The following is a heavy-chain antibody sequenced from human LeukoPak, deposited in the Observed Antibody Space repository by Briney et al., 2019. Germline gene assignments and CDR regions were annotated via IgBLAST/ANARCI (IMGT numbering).Heavy chain of an antibody. CDR1: GFTFSSYG. CDR2: IWYDGSNK. V-gene: IGHV3-33*06. J-gene: IGHJ6*03. D-gene: IGHD2-21*02. CDR3: AKPYSVVTYYYYYYMDV. Sequence: GRSLRLSCAASGFTFSSYGMHWVRQAPGKGLEWVAVIWYDGSNKYYADSVKGRFTISRDNSKNTLYLQMNSLRAEDTAVYYCAKPYSVVTYYYYYYMDVWGKGTTVIVSS.